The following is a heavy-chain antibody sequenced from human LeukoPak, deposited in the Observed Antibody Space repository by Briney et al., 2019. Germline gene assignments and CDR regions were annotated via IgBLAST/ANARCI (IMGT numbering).Heavy chain of an antibody. CDR1: GFTFSGSA. J-gene: IGHJ4*02. Sequence: GGSLKLSCAASGFTFSGSAMHWVRQASGKGLEWVGRIRSKANSYATAYAAPVKGRFTISRDDSKNTAYLQMNSLKTEDTAVYYCIGTKSTTVTSTLYWGQGTLVTVSS. CDR3: IGTKSTTVTSTLY. V-gene: IGHV3-73*01. CDR2: IRSKANSYAT. D-gene: IGHD4-11*01.